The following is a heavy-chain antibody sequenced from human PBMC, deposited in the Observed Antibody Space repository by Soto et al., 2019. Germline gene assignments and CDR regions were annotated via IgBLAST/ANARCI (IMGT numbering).Heavy chain of an antibody. CDR3: ASHRCGEFPFDY. Sequence: EVQLEQSGAEVKKPGESLKISCQASGTSFTNYWISWVRQMPGKGLEWMGMIDPSDSYVTYSPSFQGRVTISADKSIRTAYLQWNNLKASDTAVYYCASHRCGEFPFDYWGQGTLVTVSS. CDR1: GTSFTNYW. CDR2: IDPSDSYV. D-gene: IGHD3-10*01. J-gene: IGHJ4*02. V-gene: IGHV5-10-1*01.